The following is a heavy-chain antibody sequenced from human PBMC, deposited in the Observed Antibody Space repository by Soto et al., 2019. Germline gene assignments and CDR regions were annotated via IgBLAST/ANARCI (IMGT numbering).Heavy chain of an antibody. CDR2: IYYSGST. CDR3: ARMATYYYDSSGYATFDY. D-gene: IGHD3-22*01. CDR1: GGSISSYY. J-gene: IGHJ4*02. Sequence: PSETLSLTCTVSGGSISSYYWSWIRQPPGKGLEWIGYIYYSGSTNYNPSLKSRVTISVDTSKNQFSLKPSSVTAADTAVYYCARMATYYYDSSGYATFDYWGQGTLVTVSS. V-gene: IGHV4-59*01.